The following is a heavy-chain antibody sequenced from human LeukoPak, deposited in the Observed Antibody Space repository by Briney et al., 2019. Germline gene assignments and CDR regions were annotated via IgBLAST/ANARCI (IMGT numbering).Heavy chain of an antibody. CDR3: AKGTAPPEINYYYFYMDV. D-gene: IGHD6-13*01. J-gene: IGHJ6*03. Sequence: PGGSLRLSCEASGFRFSDYWMNWVRQAPGKGLEWVASIKRDGSEQYYVDSVKGRFTISRDNAKHSLSLQMNSLTAEDTAVYYCAKGTAPPEINYYYFYMDVWGKGTTVTISS. V-gene: IGHV3-7*01. CDR2: IKRDGSEQ. CDR1: GFRFSDYW.